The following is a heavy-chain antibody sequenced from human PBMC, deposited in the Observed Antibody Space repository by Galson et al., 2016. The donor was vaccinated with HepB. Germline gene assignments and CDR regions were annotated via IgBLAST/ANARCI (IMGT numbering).Heavy chain of an antibody. CDR3: ARGPLYCSSPSCDNWFDP. Sequence: SLRLSCAASGFTFSDYYMSWIRQAPGKGLEWVSYISSSGSTIYYADSVKGRFTISRDNAKKSLYLQMNSLRAEDTAVYYCARGPLYCSSPSCDNWFDPWGQGTLVTVSS. CDR1: GFTFSDYY. J-gene: IGHJ5*02. CDR2: ISSSGSTI. V-gene: IGHV3-11*04. D-gene: IGHD2-2*01.